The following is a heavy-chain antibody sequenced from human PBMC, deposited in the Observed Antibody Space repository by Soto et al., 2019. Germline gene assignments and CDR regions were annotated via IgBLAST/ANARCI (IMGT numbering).Heavy chain of an antibody. CDR1: GDTFTTNY. V-gene: IGHV1-46*01. Sequence: QEQLVQSGAEVKEPGASLKVSCKASGDTFTTNYLHWVRQAPGQGLEWMGRINPNNGATLYAQEFQGRLILTTGTSPSTVYMDLNSVKSEDSAVYYCASRVLCDMDVWGQGTTVTVSS. CDR3: ASRVLCDMDV. D-gene: IGHD2-21*01. J-gene: IGHJ6*02. CDR2: INPNNGAT.